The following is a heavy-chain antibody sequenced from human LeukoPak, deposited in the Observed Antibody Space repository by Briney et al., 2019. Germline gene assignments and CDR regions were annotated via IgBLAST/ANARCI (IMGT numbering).Heavy chain of an antibody. CDR2: IWYDGSNK. D-gene: IGHD1-26*01. CDR1: GFTFSSYG. Sequence: PGGSLRLSCAASGFTFSSYGMHWVRQAPGKGLEWVAQIWYDGSNKYYADSVKGRFSVSRDNAKSSLYLQMHSLRADDTAVYYCVKDSPPRYSGSPPAYWGQGTLVTVSS. V-gene: IGHV3-33*03. J-gene: IGHJ4*02. CDR3: VKDSPPRYSGSPPAY.